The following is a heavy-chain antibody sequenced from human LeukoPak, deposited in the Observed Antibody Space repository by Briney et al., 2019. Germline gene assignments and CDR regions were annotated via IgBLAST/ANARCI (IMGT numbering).Heavy chain of an antibody. J-gene: IGHJ4*02. CDR3: ARHPFATPFDY. CDR1: GDSVSRVY. V-gene: IGHV4-59*08. Sequence: SETLSLTCTVSGDSVSRVYWSWIRQPPGKGLEWIGYVYYSGDTNYNPSLKSRVTMSLDTSKNQVSLRLSAVTAAETAVYYCARHPFATPFDYWGRGTLLTVSS. D-gene: IGHD2-15*01. CDR2: VYYSGDT.